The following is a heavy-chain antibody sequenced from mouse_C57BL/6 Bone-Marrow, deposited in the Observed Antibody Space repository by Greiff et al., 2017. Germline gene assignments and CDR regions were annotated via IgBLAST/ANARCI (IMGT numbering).Heavy chain of an antibody. CDR1: GFTFSNYW. Sequence: EVHLVESGGGLVQPGGSMKLSCVASGFTFSNYWMNWVRQSPEKGLEWVAQIRLKSDNYATHYAESVKGRFTISRDDSKSSVYLQMNTLRAAATGIYYCTQIYYGPDYWGQGTTLTVSS. V-gene: IGHV6-3*01. CDR3: TQIYYGPDY. D-gene: IGHD2-1*01. CDR2: IRLKSDNYAT. J-gene: IGHJ2*01.